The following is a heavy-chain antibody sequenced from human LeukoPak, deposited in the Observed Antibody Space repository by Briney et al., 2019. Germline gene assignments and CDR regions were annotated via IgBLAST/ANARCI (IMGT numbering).Heavy chain of an antibody. V-gene: IGHV3-74*01. CDR2: MNSGGTTI. J-gene: IGHJ4*01. CDR1: GFSISGYW. Sequence: PGGSLRLSCAASGFSISGYWMHWVRQAAGEGLVWVSRMNSGGTTINYADSVKGRFTISRDNVDNTLHLQMNSLRVEDMAVYYCIREVQVRASASLGLWGQGTLVTVSS. CDR3: IREVQVRASASLGL. D-gene: IGHD3-16*01.